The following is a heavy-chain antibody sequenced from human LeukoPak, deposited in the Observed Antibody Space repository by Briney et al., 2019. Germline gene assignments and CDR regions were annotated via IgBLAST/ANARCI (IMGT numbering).Heavy chain of an antibody. CDR1: GTSFNRYY. CDR2: IDHIGRA. CDR3: AMPGFCTATICSNYFES. V-gene: IGHV4-34*01. J-gene: IGHJ5*01. D-gene: IGHD2-15*01. Sequence: SETLSLTCAVYGTSFNRYYWSWIRQTPGRGLEWIGEIDHIGRASYNPSLKSRATISVDTSKDQFSLTLRSVTAADMGVYFCAMPGFCTATICSNYFESWGQGTLVTVSS.